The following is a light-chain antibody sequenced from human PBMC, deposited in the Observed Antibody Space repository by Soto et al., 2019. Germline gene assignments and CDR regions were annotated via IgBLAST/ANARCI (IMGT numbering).Light chain of an antibody. V-gene: IGLV3-21*02. CDR3: QVWDRLSGYV. CDR1: NIGSKN. CDR2: DES. Sequence: SYELAQPPSVSVAPGQTARITCGGNNIGSKNVHWYQQKSGQAPVLVVYDESDRPSGIPERFSGSNSRDTATLTISRVEAGDEADYYCQVWDRLSGYVFGSGTKVTVL. J-gene: IGLJ1*01.